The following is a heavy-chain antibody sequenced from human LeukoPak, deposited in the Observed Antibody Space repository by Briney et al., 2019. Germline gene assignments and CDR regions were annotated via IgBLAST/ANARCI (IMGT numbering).Heavy chain of an antibody. CDR2: ISGGGGSK. D-gene: IGHD3-16*01. J-gene: IGHJ4*02. Sequence: GGSLRLSCAASGFTFSSYAMNWARQAPGKGLEWVSTISGGGGSKYYAASVKGRFTISRDNSKNTLYLQMNSLRAEDTAVYYCASRGGYYFDYWGQGTLVTVSS. V-gene: IGHV3-23*01. CDR3: ASRGGYYFDY. CDR1: GFTFSSYA.